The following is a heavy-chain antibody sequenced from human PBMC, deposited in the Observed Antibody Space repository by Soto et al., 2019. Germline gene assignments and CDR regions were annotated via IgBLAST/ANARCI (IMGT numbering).Heavy chain of an antibody. CDR2: IYYTGTT. Sequence: SETLSLTCSVSGTSIRGYYWTWIRQPPGKGLEWIGYIYYTGTTKYNPSLKSRVTISVDTSKNQFSLRLNSVTAADTAVYYCAREVSSFGSNHFDSWGQGALVTVSP. D-gene: IGHD3-10*01. V-gene: IGHV4-59*01. CDR1: GTSIRGYY. CDR3: AREVSSFGSNHFDS. J-gene: IGHJ4*02.